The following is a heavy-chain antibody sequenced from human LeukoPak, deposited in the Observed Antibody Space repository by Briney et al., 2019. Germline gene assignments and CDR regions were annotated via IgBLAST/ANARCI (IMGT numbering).Heavy chain of an antibody. CDR2: IDWSGDST. Sequence: GGSLRLSCAASGFIFDSYDMLWVRQAPGKGLEWVATIDWSGDSTVYADSVKGRFTIPRDNARNSLYLQMSSLRAEDTAFYYCVRDRLRADSWGQGTLVTVSS. CDR1: GFIFDSYD. CDR3: VRDRLRADS. V-gene: IGHV3-20*04. D-gene: IGHD6-6*01. J-gene: IGHJ4*02.